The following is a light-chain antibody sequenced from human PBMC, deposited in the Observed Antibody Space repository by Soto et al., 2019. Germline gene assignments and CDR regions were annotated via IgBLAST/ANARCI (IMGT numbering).Light chain of an antibody. CDR3: SSYTTGSSIPYV. Sequence: QSALTQPASVSGSPGQSITISCTGTSSDVGGYNYVSWSQQHPGKAPKLIIYEVSNRPSGVSTRFSGSKSGNTASLTISGLQPEDEADYYCSSYTTGSSIPYVFGTGTKLTVL. V-gene: IGLV2-14*01. J-gene: IGLJ1*01. CDR1: SSDVGGYNY. CDR2: EVS.